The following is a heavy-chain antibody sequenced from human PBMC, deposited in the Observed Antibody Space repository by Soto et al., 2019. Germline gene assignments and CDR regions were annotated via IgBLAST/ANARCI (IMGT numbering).Heavy chain of an antibody. V-gene: IGHV1-69*01. Sequence: QVQLVQSGAEVKKPGSSVKVSWKASGGTFSSYAISWVRQAPGQGLEWMGGIIPIFGTANYAQKFQGRVTITADESTSTAYMELSSLRSEDTAVYYCARGVLDYDILTGYRGYYYYGMDVWGQGTTVTVSS. CDR1: GGTFSSYA. CDR2: IIPIFGTA. CDR3: ARGVLDYDILTGYRGYYYYGMDV. J-gene: IGHJ6*02. D-gene: IGHD3-9*01.